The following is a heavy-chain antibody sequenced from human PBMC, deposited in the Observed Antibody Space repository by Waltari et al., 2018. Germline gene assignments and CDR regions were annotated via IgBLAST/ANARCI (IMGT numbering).Heavy chain of an antibody. J-gene: IGHJ6*02. CDR3: ARGTSCGWYINYGMDV. D-gene: IGHD6-19*01. CDR2: ISSSSSYI. CDR1: GFTFSSYS. V-gene: IGHV3-21*01. Sequence: EVQLVESGGGLVKPGGSLRLSCAASGFTFSSYSMNWVRQAPGKGLEWVSSISSSSSYIYYADSVKVRFTISRDNAKNSLYLQMNSLRAEDTAVYYCARGTSCGWYINYGMDVWGQGTTVTVSS.